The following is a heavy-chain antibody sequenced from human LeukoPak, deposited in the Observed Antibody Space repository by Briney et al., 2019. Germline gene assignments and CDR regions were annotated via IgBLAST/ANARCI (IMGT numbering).Heavy chain of an antibody. CDR1: GYTLTELS. V-gene: IGHV1-24*01. CDR3: ASAIAVAGTDPMSAFDI. D-gene: IGHD6-19*01. CDR2: FDPEDGET. J-gene: IGHJ3*02. Sequence: GASVKVSCKVSGYTLTELSMHWVRQAPGKGLEWMGGFDPEDGETIYAQKFQGRVTMTEDTSTDTAYMELSSLRSEDTAMYYCASAIAVAGTDPMSAFDIWGQGTMVTVSS.